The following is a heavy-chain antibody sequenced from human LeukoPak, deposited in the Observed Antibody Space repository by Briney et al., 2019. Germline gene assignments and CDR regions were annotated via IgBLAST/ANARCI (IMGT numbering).Heavy chain of an antibody. Sequence: GGSLRLSCAASGFTFSSYAMHWVRQAPGKGLEWVSVISYDGSNKYYADSVKGRFTISRDNSKNTLYLQMNSLRAEDTAVYYCARDPKAAAGSLATYGMDVWGQGTTVTVSS. CDR1: GFTFSSYA. D-gene: IGHD6-13*01. CDR2: ISYDGSNK. J-gene: IGHJ6*02. V-gene: IGHV3-30*04. CDR3: ARDPKAAAGSLATYGMDV.